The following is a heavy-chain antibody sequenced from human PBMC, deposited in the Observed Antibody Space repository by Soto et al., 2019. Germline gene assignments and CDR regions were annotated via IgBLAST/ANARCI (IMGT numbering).Heavy chain of an antibody. CDR1: GYTFTGYY. V-gene: IGHV1-2*04. CDR3: ATVGFNYYYGMDV. J-gene: IGHJ6*02. CDR2: ISPNSGDT. Sequence: ASVKVSCKASGYTFTGYYMHWVRQAPGQGLEWMGWISPNSGDTNYAQKFQGWVTMTRDTSISTAYMELSRLKSDDTAVYFCATVGFNYYYGMDVWGQVPTGTFS.